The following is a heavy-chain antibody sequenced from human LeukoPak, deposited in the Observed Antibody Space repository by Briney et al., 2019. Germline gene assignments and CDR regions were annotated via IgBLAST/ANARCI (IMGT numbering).Heavy chain of an antibody. CDR3: ARQGDILTGYSLDY. CDR1: GGSISSSSYY. Sequence: KPSETLSLTCTVSGGSISSSSYYWGWIRQPPGKGLEWIGSIYYSGSTYYNPSLKSRVTISVDTSKNQFSLKLSSVTAADTAVYYCARQGDILTGYSLDYWGQGTLVTVSS. V-gene: IGHV4-39*01. D-gene: IGHD3-9*01. CDR2: IYYSGST. J-gene: IGHJ4*02.